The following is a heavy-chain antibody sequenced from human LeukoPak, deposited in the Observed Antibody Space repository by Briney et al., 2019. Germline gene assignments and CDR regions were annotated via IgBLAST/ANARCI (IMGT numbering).Heavy chain of an antibody. D-gene: IGHD4-17*01. J-gene: IGHJ4*02. CDR2: ISSSSSTI. Sequence: GGSLRLSCAASGFSFSSFGMSWVRQAPGKGLEWVSYISSSSSTIYYADSVKGRFTISRDNAKNSLYLQMNSLRAEDTAVYYCARGDDYGGYWGQGTLVTVSS. CDR3: ARGDDYGGY. V-gene: IGHV3-48*01. CDR1: GFSFSSFG.